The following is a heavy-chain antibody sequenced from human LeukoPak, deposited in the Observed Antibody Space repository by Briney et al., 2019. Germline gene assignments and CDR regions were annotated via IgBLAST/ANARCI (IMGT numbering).Heavy chain of an antibody. J-gene: IGHJ5*02. CDR2: ISWSSDNI. D-gene: IGHD5-12*01. Sequence: GGSLRLSCAASGFTFDDYAMHWVRQAPGKGLEWVSGISWSSDNIDYADSVKGRFTISRDNAKNSLYLQMNSLRVEDTALYYCAKDSGSSSGYESWFDPWGQGTLVTVSS. V-gene: IGHV3-9*01. CDR1: GFTFDDYA. CDR3: AKDSGSSSGYESWFDP.